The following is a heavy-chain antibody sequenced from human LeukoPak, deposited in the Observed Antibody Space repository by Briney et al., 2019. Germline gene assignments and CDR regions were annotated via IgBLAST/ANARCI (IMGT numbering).Heavy chain of an antibody. CDR2: ISYDGSNK. D-gene: IGHD3-10*01. J-gene: IGHJ4*02. CDR1: GFTFSSYW. V-gene: IGHV3-30*18. CDR3: AKNRYGSGSYYTDY. Sequence: GGSLRLSCAASGFTFSSYWMSWVRQAPGKGLEWVAVISYDGSNKYYADSVKGRFTISRDNSKNTLYLQMNSLRAEDTAVYYCAKNRYGSGSYYTDYWGRGTLVTVSS.